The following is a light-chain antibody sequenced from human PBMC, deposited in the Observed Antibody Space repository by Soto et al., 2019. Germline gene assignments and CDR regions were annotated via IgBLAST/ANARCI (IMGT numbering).Light chain of an antibody. CDR1: QSVSSSY. Sequence: IVLTHSPGPLSLSPGERATLSCVSIQSVSSSYLAWYQQKPGQAPRLLIYGASTRATGIPARFSGSGSGTDFTLTISSLQSEDFAVYYCQQYTNWPPMTFGQGTKVDIK. CDR2: GAS. V-gene: IGKV3-15*01. J-gene: IGKJ1*01. CDR3: QQYTNWPPMT.